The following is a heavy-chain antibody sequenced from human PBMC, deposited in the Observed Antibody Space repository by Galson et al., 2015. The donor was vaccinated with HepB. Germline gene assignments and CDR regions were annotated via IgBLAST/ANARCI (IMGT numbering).Heavy chain of an antibody. CDR1: GGTFTNFA. CDR3: ALAFFRSGSYYFDY. V-gene: IGHV1-69*06. Sequence: SVKVSCKASGGTFTNFAINWVRQAPGHGLEWMGGLIPILGTLKYARNFQGRVTITADTSTSTAYMELSSLRSEDTAVYYCALAFFRSGSYYFDYWGRGTLVTVLS. CDR2: LIPILGTL. D-gene: IGHD3-10*01. J-gene: IGHJ4*02.